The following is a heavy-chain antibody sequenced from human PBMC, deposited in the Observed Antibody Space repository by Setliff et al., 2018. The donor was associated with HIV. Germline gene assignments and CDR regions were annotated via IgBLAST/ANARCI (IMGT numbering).Heavy chain of an antibody. D-gene: IGHD2-21*01. V-gene: IGHV4-4*09. CDR2: IYTSGST. J-gene: IGHJ4*02. Sequence: PSETLSLTCTVSGGSISSYYWSWIRQPPGKGLEWIGYIYTSGSTNYNPSLKSRVTISIETSNTRFSLWLRSATAADTATYFCARLGRAIDDGGSSLRLDFWGQGMLVTVSS. CDR1: GGSISSYY. CDR3: ARLGRAIDDGGSSLRLDF.